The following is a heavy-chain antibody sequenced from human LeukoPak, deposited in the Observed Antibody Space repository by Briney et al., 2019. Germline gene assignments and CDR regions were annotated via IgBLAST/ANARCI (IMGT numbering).Heavy chain of an antibody. CDR1: GYKFTAYW. CDR2: IYPGESDT. J-gene: IGHJ5*01. CDR3: ARSTDYYRHNWFDS. D-gene: IGHD1-26*01. V-gene: IGHV5-51*01. Sequence: GESLKISCEPSGYKFTAYWISWVRQMPGKGLEWVGVIYPGESDTRYSPSFQGHVTISADTSFSTAYLQWVSLSTSDSAVYYCARSTDYYRHNWFDSWGQGTLVTVSS.